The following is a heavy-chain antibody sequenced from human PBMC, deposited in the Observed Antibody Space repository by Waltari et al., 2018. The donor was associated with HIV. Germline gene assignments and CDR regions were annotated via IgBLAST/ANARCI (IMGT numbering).Heavy chain of an antibody. CDR2: INRDGSNT. J-gene: IGHJ6*02. V-gene: IGHV3-74*01. Sequence: EVQLVESWGGLVHPGGSLRLSCAASGFTFSSYWLHWVRQPPGQGLVWVSGINRDGSNTRYADSVKGRFTISRDNAKNTLYLQINSLRVEDTAVYYCARGQYYSMDVWGQGTTVTVSS. CDR1: GFTFSSYW. CDR3: ARGQYYSMDV. D-gene: IGHD3-10*01.